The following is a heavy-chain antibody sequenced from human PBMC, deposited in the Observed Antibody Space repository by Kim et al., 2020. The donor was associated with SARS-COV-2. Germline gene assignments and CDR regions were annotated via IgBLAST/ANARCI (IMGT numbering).Heavy chain of an antibody. Sequence: GGSLRLSCAAAGFTYTNYWMSWVRQAPGKGLEWVANINQDGSVKYYVDSMKGRFTISRDNAENSLYLQVNSLRAEDTAVYHCARIGYSSSSFDYWGQGT. CDR2: INQDGSVK. V-gene: IGHV3-7*01. CDR3: ARIGYSSSSFDY. J-gene: IGHJ4*02. CDR1: GFTYTNYW. D-gene: IGHD6-6*01.